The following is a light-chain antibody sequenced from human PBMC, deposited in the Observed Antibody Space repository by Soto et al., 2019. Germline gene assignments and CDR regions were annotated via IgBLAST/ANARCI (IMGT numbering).Light chain of an antibody. Sequence: EIVLTQSPATLSLSPGERATLSCRASQSVSSYLAWYQQKPGQAPRLLIYDASNRATGIPAMFSGSASGTDFTHTISSIEPQDCAVYYCQQNSNRPPGTFGQGTKLEI. CDR1: QSVSSY. CDR3: QQNSNRPPGT. J-gene: IGKJ2*01. CDR2: DAS. V-gene: IGKV3-11*01.